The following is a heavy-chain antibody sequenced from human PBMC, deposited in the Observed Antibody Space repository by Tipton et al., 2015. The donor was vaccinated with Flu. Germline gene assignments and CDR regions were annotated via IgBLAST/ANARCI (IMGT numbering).Heavy chain of an antibody. D-gene: IGHD3-3*01. CDR1: GFTFSSYG. Sequence: RSLRLSCAASGFTFSSYGMHWVRQAPGKGLEWVAVTSYHGNDKYYTDSVKGGFTISRDNSKNTLYLQMNSLRAEDTAVYYCAKDREAFWSGPSDHWGQGTLVTVSS. J-gene: IGHJ4*02. V-gene: IGHV3-30*18. CDR2: TSYHGNDK. CDR3: AKDREAFWSGPSDH.